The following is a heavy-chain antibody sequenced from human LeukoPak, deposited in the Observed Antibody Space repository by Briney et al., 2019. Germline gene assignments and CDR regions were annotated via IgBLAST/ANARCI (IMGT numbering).Heavy chain of an antibody. CDR3: AKSGGQQLVAAYGMDV. J-gene: IGHJ6*02. CDR1: GFTFSDYM. Sequence: GGSLRLSCAASGFTFSDYMMSWVRQAPGKGLEWVANIKEDGSAKFYVDSVKGRFAVSRDNAKNSLFLQMNSLRVEDTAVYYCAKSGGQQLVAAYGMDVWGQGTTVTVSS. D-gene: IGHD6-13*01. CDR2: IKEDGSAK. V-gene: IGHV3-7*01.